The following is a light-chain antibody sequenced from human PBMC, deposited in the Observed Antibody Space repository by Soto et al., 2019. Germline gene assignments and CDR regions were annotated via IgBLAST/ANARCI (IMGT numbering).Light chain of an antibody. CDR2: GAS. CDR1: QSISSSY. CDR3: QQHASSPWT. J-gene: IGKJ1*01. Sequence: IVLTQSPGTLSLSPGERATLSCRASQSISSSYLAIAWYQQKPGQPPRLLIYGASSRATGIPDRFSGSGAATDSTLTISRLEPEDFAVYYCQQHASSPWTFGQRTRVEIQ. V-gene: IGKV3-20*01.